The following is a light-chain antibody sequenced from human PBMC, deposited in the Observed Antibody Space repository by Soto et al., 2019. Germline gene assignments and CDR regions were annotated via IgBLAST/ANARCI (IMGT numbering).Light chain of an antibody. V-gene: IGKV3-20*01. CDR2: GAS. CDR1: QSVTSD. CDR3: QLYGGSFP. Sequence: EIVLTQSPGTLSLSPGERATLSCRASQSVTSDLACYQQKPGQAPRLLSYGASVRAAGIPDTFSGSGSVTDFPLTISGLGPEAFRVYSCQLYGGSFPFGQVTKVDIK. J-gene: IGKJ1*01.